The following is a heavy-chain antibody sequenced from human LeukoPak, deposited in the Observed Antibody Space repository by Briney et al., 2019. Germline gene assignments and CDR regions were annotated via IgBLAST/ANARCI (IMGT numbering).Heavy chain of an antibody. CDR1: GGSISSYY. CDR3: ASANDYYGSGSYYY. J-gene: IGHJ4*02. V-gene: IGHV4-59*08. CDR2: IYYSGST. D-gene: IGHD3-10*01. Sequence: SETLSLTCTVSGGSISSYYWSWIRQPPGKGLEWIGYIYYSGSTNYNPSLKSRVTISVDTSKNQFSLKLSSVTAADTAAYYCASANDYYGSGSYYYWGQGTLVTVSS.